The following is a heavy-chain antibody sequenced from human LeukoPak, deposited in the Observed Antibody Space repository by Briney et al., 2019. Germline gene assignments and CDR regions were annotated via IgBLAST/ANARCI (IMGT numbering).Heavy chain of an antibody. Sequence: AAVKVSFKASGYRFISNYSQGVRQAPGLGPEWMGWMHPGNGNTRYAEKFQGRVTMTRDTSINTDYMDLSSLRSDDTAVYYCAREGSYCVGGDCYSFDFWGQGPLITVSS. CDR2: MHPGNGNT. D-gene: IGHD2-21*02. CDR1: GYRFISNY. J-gene: IGHJ4*02. V-gene: IGHV1-2*02. CDR3: AREGSYCVGGDCYSFDF.